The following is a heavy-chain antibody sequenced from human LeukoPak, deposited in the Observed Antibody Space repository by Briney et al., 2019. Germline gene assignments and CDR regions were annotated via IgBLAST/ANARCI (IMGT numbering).Heavy chain of an antibody. V-gene: IGHV4-38-2*01. D-gene: IGHD2-15*01. CDR2: ISHSGNT. Sequence: PSETLSLTCGVSGYSISNGYHWGWIRQPPGKGLEWIGSISHSGNTDYNPSLASRVTISVDTSKNQLSLRLSSVTAADTAVYFCATTVGDFCGGGICYSGAEYWGQGTLVTVSS. CDR3: ATTVGDFCGGGICYSGAEY. CDR1: GYSISNGYH. J-gene: IGHJ4*02.